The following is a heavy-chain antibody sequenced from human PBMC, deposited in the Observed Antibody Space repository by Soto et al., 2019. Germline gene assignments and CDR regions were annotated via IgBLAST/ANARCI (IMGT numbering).Heavy chain of an antibody. V-gene: IGHV4-31*03. J-gene: IGHJ6*03. D-gene: IGHD3-10*01. CDR3: ASERNPGTYYYGSGSYYRDYYYMDV. CDR1: GGSISSGGYY. Sequence: SETLYLTCTVSGGSISSGGYYWSWIRQHPGKGLEWIGYIYYSGSTYYNPSLKSRVTISVDTSKNQFFLKLSSVTAADTAVYYCASERNPGTYYYGSGSYYRDYYYMDVWGKGTTVTVSS. CDR2: IYYSGST.